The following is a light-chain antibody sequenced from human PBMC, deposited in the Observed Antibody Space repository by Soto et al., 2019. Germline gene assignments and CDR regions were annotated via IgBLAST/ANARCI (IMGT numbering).Light chain of an antibody. V-gene: IGKV3-15*01. Sequence: EIVMTQSPATLSVSPGDRATLSCRAGQSVGSNLAWYQQKPGQAPRLLIYGASTRATGIPARFTGSGSGTEFTLTISSLQSEDFAVYYCQRYNAWPITFGQGTRLDIK. CDR2: GAS. J-gene: IGKJ5*01. CDR1: QSVGSN. CDR3: QRYNAWPIT.